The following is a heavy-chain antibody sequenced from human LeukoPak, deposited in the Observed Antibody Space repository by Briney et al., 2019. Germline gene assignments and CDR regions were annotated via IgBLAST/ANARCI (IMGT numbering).Heavy chain of an antibody. CDR3: ARDGGRWLQFRHWYFDL. Sequence: GTSLRLSCATSGFRFSSYGMHWVRQAPGKGLEWVVIIWYDGSNKYYADSVKGRFTISRDNSKNTLYLQINSLRAEDTAVYYCARDGGRWLQFRHWYFDLWGRGTLVTVSS. J-gene: IGHJ2*01. D-gene: IGHD5-24*01. CDR2: IWYDGSNK. CDR1: GFRFSSYG. V-gene: IGHV3-33*01.